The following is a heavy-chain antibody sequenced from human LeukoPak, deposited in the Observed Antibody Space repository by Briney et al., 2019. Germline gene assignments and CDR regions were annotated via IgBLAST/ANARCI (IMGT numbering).Heavy chain of an antibody. V-gene: IGHV1-69*05. Sequence: ASVKVSCKASGGTFSSYAISWVRQAPGHGLEWMGGIIPIFGTANYAQKFQGRVTMTRDTSISTAYMELSRLRSDDTAVYYCARDAVVVAATLFYYYYYMDVWGKGTTVTVSS. CDR1: GGTFSSYA. CDR2: IIPIFGTA. J-gene: IGHJ6*03. D-gene: IGHD2-15*01. CDR3: ARDAVVVAATLFYYYYYMDV.